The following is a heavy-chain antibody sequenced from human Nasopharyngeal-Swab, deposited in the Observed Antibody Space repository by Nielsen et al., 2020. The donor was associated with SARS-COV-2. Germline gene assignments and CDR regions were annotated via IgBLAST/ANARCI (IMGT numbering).Heavy chain of an antibody. CDR2: IIPIFGTA. V-gene: IGHV1-69*05. D-gene: IGHD3-10*01. CDR1: GGTFSSYA. CDR3: ARGFPRGFDY. J-gene: IGHJ4*02. Sequence: SVKVSCKASGGTFSSYAISWVRQAPGQGLEWMGGIIPIFGTANYAQKFQGRVTMTRDTSTSTVYMELSSLRSEDTAVCYCARGFPRGFDYWGQGTLVTVSS.